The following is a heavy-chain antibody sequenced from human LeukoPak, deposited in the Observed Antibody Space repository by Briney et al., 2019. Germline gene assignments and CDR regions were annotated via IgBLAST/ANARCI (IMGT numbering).Heavy chain of an antibody. CDR2: IKQDGSEK. Sequence: GGSLRLSCAASGFTFNSYWMNWVRQAPGKGLEWVANIKQDGSEKNYVDFVKGRFTISRDNAKNSLDLQMNSLRAEDTAVYYCARARGDGYQWYFDLWGRGTLVTVSS. J-gene: IGHJ2*01. V-gene: IGHV3-7*01. CDR1: GFTFNSYW. D-gene: IGHD5-24*01. CDR3: ARARGDGYQWYFDL.